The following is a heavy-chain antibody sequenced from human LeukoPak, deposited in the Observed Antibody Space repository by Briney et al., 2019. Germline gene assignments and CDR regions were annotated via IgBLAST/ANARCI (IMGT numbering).Heavy chain of an antibody. Sequence: SETLSLTCTVSGYSISSGYHWGWIRQPPGKGLEWIGSIYHSGSTYYNPSLKSRVTISVDTSKNQFSLKLRSVTAADTAVYYCAKGTWESGYDTFDYWGQGTLVTVSS. CDR2: IYHSGST. J-gene: IGHJ4*02. V-gene: IGHV4-38-2*02. CDR3: AKGTWESGYDTFDY. CDR1: GYSISSGYH. D-gene: IGHD5-12*01.